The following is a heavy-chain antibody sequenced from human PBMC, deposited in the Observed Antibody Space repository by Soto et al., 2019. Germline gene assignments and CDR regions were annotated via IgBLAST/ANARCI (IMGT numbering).Heavy chain of an antibody. V-gene: IGHV6-1*01. CDR1: GDSVSSNSAA. D-gene: IGHD3-3*01. CDR3: ARDPVGKTVNDYFLGGGHYYYGMDV. Sequence: SQTLSLTCAISGDSVSSNSAAWNWIRQSPSRGLEWLGRTYYRSKWYNDYAVSVKSRITINPDTSKNQFSLQLNSVTPEDTAVYYCARDPVGKTVNDYFLGGGHYYYGMDVWGQGTTVTVSS. CDR2: TYYRSKWYN. J-gene: IGHJ6*02.